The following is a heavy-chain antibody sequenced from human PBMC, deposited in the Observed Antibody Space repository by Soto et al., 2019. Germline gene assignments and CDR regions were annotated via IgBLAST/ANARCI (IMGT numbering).Heavy chain of an antibody. D-gene: IGHD5-18*01. Sequence: XGSLILSCAASGFTFSSFALSLVRQAPGKGLEWVSAISGSGDGTDYADSVKGRFTISRDNSKNTLYLQMNSLRAEDTAVYYCAGPGYSSQDYWGQGALVTVSS. CDR1: GFTFSSFA. CDR2: ISGSGDGT. J-gene: IGHJ4*02. CDR3: AGPGYSSQDY. V-gene: IGHV3-23*01.